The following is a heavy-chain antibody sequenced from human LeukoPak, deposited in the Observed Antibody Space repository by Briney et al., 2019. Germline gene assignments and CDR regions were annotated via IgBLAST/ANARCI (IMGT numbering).Heavy chain of an antibody. V-gene: IGHV1-8*01. CDR1: GYTFTSYD. CDR3: ARVAAAGTKGDY. J-gene: IGHJ4*02. CDR2: MNPNSGNT. Sequence: ASVKVSCKASGYTFTSYDINWVRQATGQGLEWMGRMNPNSGNTGYAQKFQGRVTMTRNTSISTAYMELSSLRSEDTAVYYCARVAAAGTKGDYWGQGTLVTVSS. D-gene: IGHD6-13*01.